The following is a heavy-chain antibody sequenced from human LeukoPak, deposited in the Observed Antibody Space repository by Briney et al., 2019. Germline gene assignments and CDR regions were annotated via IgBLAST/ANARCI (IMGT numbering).Heavy chain of an antibody. J-gene: IGHJ4*02. CDR2: SSSSGTTI. CDR1: GFTFSNYG. CDR3: ASQDVFRYHDY. D-gene: IGHD2-2*01. Sequence: GGSLRLSCEASGFTFSNYGMNWVRQAPGKGLEWVSYSSSSGTTIYYAESVKGRFTISRDNAKNSLHLQMNSLRAEDTAVYYCASQDVFRYHDYWGQGTLVTVSS. V-gene: IGHV3-48*04.